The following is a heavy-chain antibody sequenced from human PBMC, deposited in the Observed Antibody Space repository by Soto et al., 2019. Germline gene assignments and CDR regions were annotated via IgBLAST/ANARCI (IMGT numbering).Heavy chain of an antibody. CDR2: MFDSGNT. V-gene: IGHV4-4*07. J-gene: IGHJ2*01. Sequence: QVEVQESGPGLVKPSETLSLTCTFSSGSVNNYHLSWIRQPAGAGLEWIGRMFDSGNTKLNPSLQSRVTRPQDGSKNQFSLKLTSVTAADTGVYYCARDHLSWYFDLWGRGTLGTVSS. CDR1: SGSVNNYH. CDR3: ARDHLSWYFDL.